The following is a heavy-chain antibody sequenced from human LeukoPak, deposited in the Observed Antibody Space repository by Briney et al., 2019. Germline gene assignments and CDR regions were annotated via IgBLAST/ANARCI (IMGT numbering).Heavy chain of an antibody. CDR1: GDSISRFY. D-gene: IGHD2-15*01. V-gene: IGHV4-59*01. J-gene: IGHJ4*02. CDR3: ARGDTPRGYFSY. CDR2: IYDSQTT. Sequence: PSETLSLTCTVSGDSISRFYWSWIRQPPGKGLEWIGYIYDSQTTNYNPSLKSRVYMSIDMSKNQFSLRLTSVTAADTAVYYCARGDTPRGYFSYWGQGTPVPVSS.